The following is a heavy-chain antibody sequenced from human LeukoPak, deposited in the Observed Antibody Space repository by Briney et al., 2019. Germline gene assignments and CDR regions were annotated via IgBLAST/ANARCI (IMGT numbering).Heavy chain of an antibody. Sequence: SETLSLTCTVYGGSISPYYWNWIRQPPGKGLEWIGYIHYSGRTDYNPSLNSRVTITVDTSKSQFSLKVTSVTAADTAMYYCARDSSGYDSGWYFDLWGRGTLVTVSS. J-gene: IGHJ2*01. CDR3: ARDSSGYDSGWYFDL. D-gene: IGHD5-12*01. V-gene: IGHV4-59*01. CDR1: GGSISPYY. CDR2: IHYSGRT.